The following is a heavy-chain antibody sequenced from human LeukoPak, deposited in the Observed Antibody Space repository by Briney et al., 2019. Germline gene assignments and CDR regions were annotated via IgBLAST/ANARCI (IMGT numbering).Heavy chain of an antibody. J-gene: IGHJ6*03. CDR1: GFTFSDYY. V-gene: IGHV3-11*01. CDR3: ARRVYYYYYMDV. Sequence: GGSLRLSCAASGFTFSDYYMSRIRQAPGKGLEWVSYISSSGSTIYYADSVKGRFTISRDNAKNSLYLQMNSLRAEDTAVYYCARRVYYYYYMDVWGKGTTVTVSS. CDR2: ISSSGSTI.